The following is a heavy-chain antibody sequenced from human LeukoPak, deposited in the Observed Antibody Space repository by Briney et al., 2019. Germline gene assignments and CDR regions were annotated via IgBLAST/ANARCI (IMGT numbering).Heavy chain of an antibody. CDR3: ARARTTVTAVDAFDI. D-gene: IGHD4-17*01. Sequence: PSETLSLTCTVSGGSPSTYYWSWIRQPAGKGLEWIGRIYTGGKTSFNPSLKSRVTMSVDTSKNQFSLRLSSVTAADTAVYYCARARTTVTAVDAFDIWGQGTMVTVSS. CDR2: IYTGGKT. CDR1: GGSPSTYY. V-gene: IGHV4-4*07. J-gene: IGHJ3*02.